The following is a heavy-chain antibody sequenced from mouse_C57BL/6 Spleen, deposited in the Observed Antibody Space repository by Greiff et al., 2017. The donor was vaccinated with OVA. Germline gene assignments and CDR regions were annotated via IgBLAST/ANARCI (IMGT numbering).Heavy chain of an antibody. CDR3: AREAHYGSSYDWYFDV. D-gene: IGHD1-1*01. V-gene: IGHV5-4*01. Sequence: VQLKESGGGLVKPGGSLKLSCAASGFTFSSYAMSWVRQTPEKRLEWVATISDGGSYTYYPDNVKGRFTISRDNAKNNLYLQMSHLKSEDTAMYYCAREAHYGSSYDWYFDVWGTGTTVTVSS. CDR1: GFTFSSYA. CDR2: ISDGGSYT. J-gene: IGHJ1*03.